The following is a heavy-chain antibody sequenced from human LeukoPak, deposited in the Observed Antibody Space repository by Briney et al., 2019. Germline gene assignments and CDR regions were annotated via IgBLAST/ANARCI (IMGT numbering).Heavy chain of an antibody. D-gene: IGHD3-10*01. Sequence: SETLSLTCTVSGGSISSSSYYWGWIRQPPGKGLEWIGSIYYSGSTYYNSSLKSRVTMSVDMSKNQFSLILTSVTAADTAVYYCARQLGSSRSYPFDYWGQGTLVTVSS. CDR2: IYYSGST. V-gene: IGHV4-39*01. CDR1: GGSISSSSYY. J-gene: IGHJ4*02. CDR3: ARQLGSSRSYPFDY.